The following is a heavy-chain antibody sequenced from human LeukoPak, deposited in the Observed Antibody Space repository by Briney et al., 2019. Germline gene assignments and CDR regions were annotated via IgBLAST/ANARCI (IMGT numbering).Heavy chain of an antibody. CDR2: ISGSGGST. Sequence: EASVKVSCKASGYTFSSYAMSWVRQAPGKGLEWVSAISGSGGSTYYADSVKGRFTISRDNSKNTLYLQMNSLRAEDTAVYYCAKDPRGHYYYYGMDVWGQGTTVTVSS. CDR3: AKDPRGHYYYYGMDV. CDR1: GYTFSSYA. V-gene: IGHV3-23*01. J-gene: IGHJ6*02.